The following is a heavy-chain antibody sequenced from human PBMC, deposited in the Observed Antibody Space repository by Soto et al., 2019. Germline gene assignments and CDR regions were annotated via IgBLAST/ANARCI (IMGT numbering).Heavy chain of an antibody. V-gene: IGHV4-59*08. J-gene: IGHJ6*02. D-gene: IGHD7-27*01. CDR2: IYYSGST. CDR3: ARSWGYYYYYYGMDV. Sequence: SETLSLTCTVSGGSISSYYWSWIRQPPGKGLEWIGYIYYSGSTNYNPSLKSRVTISVDTSKNQFSLKLSSVTAADTAVYYCARSWGYYYYYYGMDVWGQGTTVTVSS. CDR1: GGSISSYY.